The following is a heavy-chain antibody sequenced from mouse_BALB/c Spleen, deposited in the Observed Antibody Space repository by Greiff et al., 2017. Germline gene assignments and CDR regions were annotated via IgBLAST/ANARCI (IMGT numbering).Heavy chain of an antibody. Sequence: VQLQQSGAELVKPGASVKLSCTASGFNIKDTYMHWVKQRPEQGLEWIGRIDPANGNTKYDPKFQGKATITADTSSNTAYLQLSSLTSEDTAVYYCALGDYDGYYAMDYWGQGTSVTVSS. J-gene: IGHJ4*01. CDR3: ALGDYDGYYAMDY. CDR2: IDPANGNT. V-gene: IGHV14-3*02. CDR1: GFNIKDTY. D-gene: IGHD2-4*01.